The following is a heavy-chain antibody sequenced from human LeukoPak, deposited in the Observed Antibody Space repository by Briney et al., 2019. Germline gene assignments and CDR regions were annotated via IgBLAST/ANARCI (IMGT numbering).Heavy chain of an antibody. J-gene: IGHJ4*02. CDR2: SSSSGSTI. D-gene: IGHD3/OR15-3a*01. V-gene: IGHV3-11*01. CDR3: ARRRDFIDY. Sequence: TGGSLRLSCAASGFTLSDYYMSWIRQAPGKGLEWVSYSSSSGSTIYYADSVKGRFAIPRDNAKNSPYLQMNSLRAEDTAVYYCARRRDFIDYWGQGTLVTVSS. CDR1: GFTLSDYY.